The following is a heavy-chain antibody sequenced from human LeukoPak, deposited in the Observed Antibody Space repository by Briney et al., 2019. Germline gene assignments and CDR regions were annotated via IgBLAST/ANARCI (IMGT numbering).Heavy chain of an antibody. J-gene: IGHJ4*02. V-gene: IGHV4-31*03. CDR2: ISYSGSI. CDR1: SDSISNSAYH. D-gene: IGHD3-10*01. Sequence: PSETLSLTCTVSSDSISNSAYHWGWIRQHPGKGLEWIGYISYSGSIDYNPSLKSRVTISVDTSKNHFSLRLSSVTAADTAVYYCARESARVIDYWGQGTLVTVSS. CDR3: ARESARVIDY.